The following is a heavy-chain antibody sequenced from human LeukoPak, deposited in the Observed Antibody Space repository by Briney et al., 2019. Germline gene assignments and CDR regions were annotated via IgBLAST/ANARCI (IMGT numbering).Heavy chain of an antibody. J-gene: IGHJ6*03. Sequence: TGGSLRLSCTASGFTFSSSAITWVRQAPGKGLEWVSGISGSGSGTYYADFVKGRFTISRDNSKSTMYLEMNSLRAEDTAVYYCAKMNGYMDVWGKGTTVTVSS. CDR1: GFTFSSSA. CDR2: ISGSGSGT. D-gene: IGHD1-1*01. CDR3: AKMNGYMDV. V-gene: IGHV3-23*01.